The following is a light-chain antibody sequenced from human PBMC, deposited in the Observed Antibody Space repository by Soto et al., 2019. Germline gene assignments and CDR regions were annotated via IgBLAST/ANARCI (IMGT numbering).Light chain of an antibody. J-gene: IGLJ1*01. CDR1: NSDVGSYDL. Sequence: QSALTQPASVSGSPGQSITISCTGTNSDVGSYDLVSWYQQHPGKAPKLMIYEGSKRPSGVSNRFSGSKSGNTASLTISGLHAEDEADYYCCSYAGSSYVFGTGTKVTVL. CDR2: EGS. CDR3: CSYAGSSYV. V-gene: IGLV2-23*01.